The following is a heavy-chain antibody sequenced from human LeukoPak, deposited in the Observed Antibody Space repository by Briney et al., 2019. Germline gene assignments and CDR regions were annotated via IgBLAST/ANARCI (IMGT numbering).Heavy chain of an antibody. D-gene: IGHD3-10*01. CDR3: ARGLSWGSGSYGGDDY. V-gene: IGHV1-46*01. CDR1: GYTLTELS. J-gene: IGHJ4*02. CDR2: INPSGGST. Sequence: ASVKVSCKVSGYTLTELSMHWVRQAPGKGLEWMGIINPSGGSTSYAQKFQGRVTMTRDTSTSTVYMELSSLRSEDSAVYYCARGLSWGSGSYGGDDYWGQGTLVTVSS.